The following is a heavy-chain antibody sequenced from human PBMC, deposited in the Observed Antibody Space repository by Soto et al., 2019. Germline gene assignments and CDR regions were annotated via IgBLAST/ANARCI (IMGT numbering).Heavy chain of an antibody. D-gene: IGHD6-13*01. V-gene: IGHV1-2*04. CDR3: ARDRGRGDSSSLDMVV. CDR2: INPNSGGT. CDR1: GYTFTGYY. J-gene: IGHJ6*04. Sequence: ASVKVSCKASGYTFTGYYMHWVRQAPGQGLEWMGWINPNSGGTNYAQKFQGWVTMTRDTSISTAYMELSRLRSDDTAVYYCARDRGRGDSSSLDMVVWGKGTTVTVSS.